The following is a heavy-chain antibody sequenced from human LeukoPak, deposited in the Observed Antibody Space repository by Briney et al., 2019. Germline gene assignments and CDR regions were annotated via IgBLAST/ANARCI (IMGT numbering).Heavy chain of an antibody. CDR1: GFTFNRNA. CDR2: IGGSGDKT. Sequence: QAGGSLRLFCAASGFTFNRNAISWVRQAPGKGLEWVSTIGGSGDKTFYADSVKGRFTISRDNSKNMVHLQMNSLTGEDTTLYYCVRRGDASSGWGDHDFWGQGALVTVSS. D-gene: IGHD6-19*01. V-gene: IGHV3-23*01. CDR3: VRRGDASSGWGDHDF. J-gene: IGHJ4*02.